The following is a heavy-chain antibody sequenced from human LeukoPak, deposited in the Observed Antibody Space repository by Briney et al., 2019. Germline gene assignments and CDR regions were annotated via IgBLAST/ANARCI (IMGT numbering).Heavy chain of an antibody. J-gene: IGHJ3*02. CDR3: AFKIRYCSSTSCLKRADAFDI. CDR1: GDTFSSYA. V-gene: IGHV1-69*04. Sequence: SVKVSCKASGDTFSSYAISWVRQAPGQGLEWMGRIIPILGIANYAQKFQGRVTITADKSTSTAYMELSSLRSEDTAVYYCAFKIRYCSSTSCLKRADAFDIRGQGTMVTVSS. CDR2: IIPILGIA. D-gene: IGHD2-2*01.